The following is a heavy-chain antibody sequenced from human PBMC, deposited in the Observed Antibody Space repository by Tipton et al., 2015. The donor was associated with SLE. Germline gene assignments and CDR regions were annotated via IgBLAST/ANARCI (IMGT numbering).Heavy chain of an antibody. Sequence: SLRLSCAASRFTFSSYALSWVRQAPGKGLEWVANIKQDGSEKYYVDSVKGRFTISRDNAKNSLYLQMNSLRAEDTAVYYCARDKRDYYYYYGMDVWGQGTTVTVSS. J-gene: IGHJ6*02. D-gene: IGHD6-25*01. CDR2: IKQDGSEK. CDR1: RFTFSSYA. CDR3: ARDKRDYYYYYGMDV. V-gene: IGHV3-7*01.